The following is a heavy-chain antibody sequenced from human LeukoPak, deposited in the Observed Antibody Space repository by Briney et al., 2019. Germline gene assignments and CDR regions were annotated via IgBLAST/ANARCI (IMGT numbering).Heavy chain of an antibody. D-gene: IGHD3-16*01. V-gene: IGHV3-74*01. J-gene: IGHJ4*02. CDR1: GFTFSSHW. Sequence: PGGSLRLSCAASGFTFSSHWMHWVRQAPGKGLVWVSRINSDGSSTNYADSVKGRFTISRDNAKNTLHLQMNSLRAEDTAVYYCARVRWGGLYYFDYWGQGTLVTVSS. CDR3: ARVRWGGLYYFDY. CDR2: INSDGSST.